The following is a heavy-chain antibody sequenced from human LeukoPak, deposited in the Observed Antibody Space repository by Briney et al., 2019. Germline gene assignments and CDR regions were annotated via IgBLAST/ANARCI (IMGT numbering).Heavy chain of an antibody. V-gene: IGHV3-33*01. CDR1: GFTFSSYG. CDR3: ASLGGERYCSGGSCHDY. CDR2: IWYDGSNK. J-gene: IGHJ4*02. Sequence: GGSLRLSCAASGFTFSSYGMHWVRHPPGKGLELVAVIWYDGSNKYYADSVKGRFTISRDNSKDTLYLQMNSLRAEDTAVYYCASLGGERYCSGGSCHDYWGQGTLVTVPS. D-gene: IGHD2-15*01.